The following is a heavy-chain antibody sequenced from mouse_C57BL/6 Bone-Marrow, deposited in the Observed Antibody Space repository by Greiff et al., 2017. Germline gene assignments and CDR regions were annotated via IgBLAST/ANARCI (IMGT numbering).Heavy chain of an antibody. J-gene: IGHJ3*01. CDR2: ISGGGGNT. CDR1: GFTFSSYT. Sequence: VQLKESGGGLVKPGGSLKLSCAASGFTFSSYTMSWVRQTPEKRLEWVATISGGGGNTYYPDSVKGRFTISRDNAKNTLYLQMSSLGSEDTALYYCARQRLFAYWGQGTLVTVSA. V-gene: IGHV5-9*01. CDR3: ARQRLFAY. D-gene: IGHD3-2*02.